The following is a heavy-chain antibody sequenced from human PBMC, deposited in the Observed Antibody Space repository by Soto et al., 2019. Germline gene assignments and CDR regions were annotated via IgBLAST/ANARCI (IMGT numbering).Heavy chain of an antibody. J-gene: IGHJ4*02. CDR2: LSDSVGTT. Sequence: GGSLRLSCAVSGFSFGTYTVNWVRQAPGMGLEWVSGLSDSVGTTHYAYSVKGRFTISRDNAKNSVHLQMRSLRAEDTAVYYCARGSFFYETSGYYPPDYWGQGTLVTVSS. CDR3: ARGSFFYETSGYYPPDY. D-gene: IGHD3-22*01. V-gene: IGHV3-23*01. CDR1: GFSFGTYT.